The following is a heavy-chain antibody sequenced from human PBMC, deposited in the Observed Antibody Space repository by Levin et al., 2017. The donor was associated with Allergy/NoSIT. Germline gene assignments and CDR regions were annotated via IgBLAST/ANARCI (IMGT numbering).Heavy chain of an antibody. CDR3: AKDSDDYYGSGSSPPGKKWGLDVVYFDY. V-gene: IGHV3-23*01. CDR1: GFTFSSYA. CDR2: ISGSGGST. D-gene: IGHD3-10*01. Sequence: QAGGSLRLSCAASGFTFSSYAMSWVRQAPGKGLEWVSAISGSGGSTYYADSVKGRFTISRDNSKNTLYLQMNSLRAEDTAVYYCAKDSDDYYGSGSSPPGKKWGLDVVYFDYWGQGTLVTVSS. J-gene: IGHJ4*02.